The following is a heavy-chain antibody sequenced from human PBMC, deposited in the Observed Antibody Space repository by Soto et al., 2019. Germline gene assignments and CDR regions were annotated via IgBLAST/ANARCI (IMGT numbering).Heavy chain of an antibody. CDR3: ARGGSSWYNWFDP. V-gene: IGHV4-59*01. D-gene: IGHD6-13*01. CDR2: IYYSGST. Sequence: RSLTCTVSGGSISSYYWSWIRQPPGKGLEWIGYIYYSGSTNYNPSLKSRVTISVDTSKNQFSLKLSSVTAADTAVYYCARGGSSWYNWFDPWGQGTLVTVPS. CDR1: GGSISSYY. J-gene: IGHJ5*02.